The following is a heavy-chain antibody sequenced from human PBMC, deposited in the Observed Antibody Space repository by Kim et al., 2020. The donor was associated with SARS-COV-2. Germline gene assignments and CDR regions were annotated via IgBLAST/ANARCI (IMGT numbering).Heavy chain of an antibody. D-gene: IGHD3-22*01. Sequence: GRFTITRENSKNTLYLKMNSLGTEDTAVYYCAKLPYYDRGHRKLTYYFDYWGQGTLVTVSS. CDR3: AKLPYYDRGHRKLTYYFDY. V-gene: IGHV3-23*01. J-gene: IGHJ4*02.